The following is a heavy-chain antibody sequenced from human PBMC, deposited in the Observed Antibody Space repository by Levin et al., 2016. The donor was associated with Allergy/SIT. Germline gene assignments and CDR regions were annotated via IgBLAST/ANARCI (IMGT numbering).Heavy chain of an antibody. CDR3: ARQPSGNYLGLFDY. V-gene: IGHV4-39*01. J-gene: IGHJ4*02. CDR2: VYYTGTT. CDR1: GASTGTRNYY. Sequence: SETLSLTCTVSGASTGTRNYYWGWIRQAPGKGLEWIGSVYYTGTTYYSLSLSSRVSISVDTSKNHFSLRLKSVTAADTAVYYCARQPSGNYLGLFDYWGLGTLVAVSS. D-gene: IGHD1-26*01.